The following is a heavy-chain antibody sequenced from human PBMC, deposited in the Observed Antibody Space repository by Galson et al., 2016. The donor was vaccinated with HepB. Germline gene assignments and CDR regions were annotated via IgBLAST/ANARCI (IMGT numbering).Heavy chain of an antibody. CDR1: GFTFSSSS. V-gene: IGHV3-23*01. J-gene: IGHJ4*02. CDR3: AKGGAYDS. CDR2: ISGDGDNT. Sequence: SLRLSCAASGFTFSSSSMSWVRQAPGKGLEWVSAISGDGDNTYYTDSVKDRFTISKDNSKNTLYLQVSSLRAEDTAVYYGAKGGAYDSWGQGTLVTVSS.